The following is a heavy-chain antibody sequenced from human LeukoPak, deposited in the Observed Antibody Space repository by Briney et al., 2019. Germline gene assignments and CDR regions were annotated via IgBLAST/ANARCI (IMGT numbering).Heavy chain of an antibody. Sequence: GGSLRLSCAASGFTVSSNYMSWVRQAPGKGLGWVSVIYSSGSTYYADSVKGRFTLSRDNSKHTLYLQMNSLRAEDTAVYYCASLYCSGGHDYWGEGALLSVSS. D-gene: IGHD2-15*01. V-gene: IGHV3-53*01. CDR3: ASLYCSGGHDY. CDR2: IYSSGST. CDR1: GFTVSSNY. J-gene: IGHJ4*02.